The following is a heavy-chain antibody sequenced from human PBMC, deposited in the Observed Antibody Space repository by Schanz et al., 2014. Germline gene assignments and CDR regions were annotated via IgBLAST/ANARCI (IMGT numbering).Heavy chain of an antibody. Sequence: QVQLVESGGGLVKPGGSLRLSCAASGFTFSDYYMSWIRQAPGKGLEWVAVVWHDGINRYYADSVKGRFTISRDNSKNTLYLQINSLRAEDTAVYYCASGGYCTNGVCNGGRNWFGPWGQGTLVTVSS. CDR3: ASGGYCTNGVCNGGRNWFGP. CDR1: GFTFSDYY. V-gene: IGHV3-33*08. CDR2: VWHDGINR. J-gene: IGHJ5*02. D-gene: IGHD2-8*01.